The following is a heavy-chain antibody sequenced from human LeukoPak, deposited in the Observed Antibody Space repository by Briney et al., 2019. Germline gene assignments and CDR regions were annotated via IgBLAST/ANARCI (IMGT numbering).Heavy chain of an antibody. D-gene: IGHD1-26*01. CDR1: GFTFSSYG. CDR3: AKDRDSGSYRGTFDY. J-gene: IGHJ4*02. Sequence: GGSLRPSCAASGFTFSSYGMHWARQAPGKGLEWVAVISYDGSNKYYADSVKGRFTISRDNSKNTLYLQMNSLRAEDTAVYYCAKDRDSGSYRGTFDYWGQGTLVTVSS. CDR2: ISYDGSNK. V-gene: IGHV3-30*18.